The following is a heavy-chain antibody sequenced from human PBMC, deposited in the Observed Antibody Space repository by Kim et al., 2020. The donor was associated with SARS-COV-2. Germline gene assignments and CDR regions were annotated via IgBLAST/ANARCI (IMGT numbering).Heavy chain of an antibody. V-gene: IGHV3-21*01. CDR1: GFTFSSYS. CDR2: ISSSSYI. J-gene: IGHJ4*02. CDR3: ARDRPRGYREITADY. D-gene: IGHD5-18*01. Sequence: GGSLRLSCAASGFTFSSYSMNWVRQAPGKGLEWVSSISSSSYIYYADSVKGRFTISRDNAKNSLYLQMNSLRAEDTAVYYCARDRPRGYREITADYWGQGTLVTVSS.